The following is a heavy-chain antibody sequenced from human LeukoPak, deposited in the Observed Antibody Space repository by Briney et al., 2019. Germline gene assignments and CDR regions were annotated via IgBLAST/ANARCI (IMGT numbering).Heavy chain of an antibody. CDR2: ISGSGIK. D-gene: IGHD2-8*01. CDR3: AREDTGVAFDI. CDR1: GFTFTSYA. J-gene: IGHJ3*02. Sequence: GGSLRLSCAASGFTFTSYAMSWVRQAPGKGLEWVSYISGSGIKHYADSVKGRFTISRDNAKNSLYLQMNSLRVEDTAVYYCAREDTGVAFDIWGQGTTVTV. V-gene: IGHV3-48*03.